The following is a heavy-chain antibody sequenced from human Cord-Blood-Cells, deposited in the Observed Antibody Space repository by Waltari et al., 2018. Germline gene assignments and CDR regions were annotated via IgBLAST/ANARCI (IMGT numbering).Heavy chain of an antibody. Sequence: QVQLPESGPGPVKPSPPLSPTCTLPAGSHRRGASSFAWARPPPGKGLGRIGYIYYSWSTYYNPSRKGRVTISVDTSKNQFSLKLSSVTAADTAVYYCARELGVGGYGYYYYMDVWGKGTTVTVSS. CDR2: IYYSWST. CDR1: AGSHRRGASS. D-gene: IGHD5-12*01. CDR3: ARELGVGGYGYYYYMDV. J-gene: IGHJ6*03. V-gene: IGHV4-31*03.